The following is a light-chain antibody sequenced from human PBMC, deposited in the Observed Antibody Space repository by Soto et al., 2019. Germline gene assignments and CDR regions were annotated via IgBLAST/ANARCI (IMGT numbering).Light chain of an antibody. CDR3: QSYDSSLLYV. CDR2: GNS. Sequence: QSVLTQPPAVSGAPGQRVTISCTGSSSNIGAGYDVHWYQQLPGTAPKLLIYGNSNRPSGVPDRFSGSKSGTSAPLAITGLQAEDEADYYCQSYDSSLLYVFGTGTKVTVL. J-gene: IGLJ1*01. CDR1: SSNIGAGYD. V-gene: IGLV1-40*01.